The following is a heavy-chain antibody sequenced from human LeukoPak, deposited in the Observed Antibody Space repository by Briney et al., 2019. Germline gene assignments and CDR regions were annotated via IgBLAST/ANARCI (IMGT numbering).Heavy chain of an antibody. Sequence: PSETLSLTCTVSGGSISDYYWSWIRQPPGKGLEWIGYIYYSGSTNYNPSLKSRVTISVDTSKNQFSLKLRSVTAADTAIYYCARTFSGSYYYYGMDVWGQGTTVTVSS. CDR2: IYYSGST. D-gene: IGHD1-26*01. CDR3: ARTFSGSYYYYGMDV. V-gene: IGHV4-59*01. J-gene: IGHJ6*02. CDR1: GGSISDYY.